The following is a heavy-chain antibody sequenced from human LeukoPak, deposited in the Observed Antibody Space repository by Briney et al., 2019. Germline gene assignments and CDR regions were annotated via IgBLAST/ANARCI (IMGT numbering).Heavy chain of an antibody. CDR1: GGTFSSYA. Sequence: ASLKVSCKASGGTFSSYAINWVQQATGQGLEWMGWMNPNSGNTGYAQKFQGRVTMTRNTSISTAYMELSSLRSEDTAVYYCARGGVAARDWGQGTLVTVSS. D-gene: IGHD2-15*01. J-gene: IGHJ4*02. V-gene: IGHV1-8*02. CDR3: ARGGVAARD. CDR2: MNPNSGNT.